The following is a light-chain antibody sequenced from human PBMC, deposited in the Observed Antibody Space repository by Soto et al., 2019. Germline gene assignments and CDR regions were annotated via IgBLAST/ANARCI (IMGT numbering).Light chain of an antibody. J-gene: IGKJ1*01. CDR1: QSVSSSY. CDR3: QQYGSSPVA. Sequence: EIVLPQSPGTLSLSPGERATLSCGASQSVSSSYLAWYQQTHGQAPRLLIYGVSSRATGIPDRFSGSGSGTDFTLTISRLEPEDFPVYYCQQYGSSPVAFGQGTKVDIK. CDR2: GVS. V-gene: IGKV3-20*01.